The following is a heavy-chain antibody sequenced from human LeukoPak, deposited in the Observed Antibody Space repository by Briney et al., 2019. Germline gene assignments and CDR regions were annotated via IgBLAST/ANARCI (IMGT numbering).Heavy chain of an antibody. J-gene: IGHJ4*02. CDR2: ISAYNGNT. CDR1: GYTFTSNG. V-gene: IGHV1-18*01. Sequence: ASVKVSCKASGYTFTSNGINWVRQAPGQGLEWMGWISAYNGNTNYAQELQGRVTMTTDTSTSTAYMELRSLRSDDTAVYYCAGAVTVTTGPLGYWGQGTLVTVSS. CDR3: AGAVTVTTGPLGY. D-gene: IGHD4-17*01.